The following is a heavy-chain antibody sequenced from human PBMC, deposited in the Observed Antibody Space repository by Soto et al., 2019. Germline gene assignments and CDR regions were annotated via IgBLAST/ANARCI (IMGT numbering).Heavy chain of an antibody. J-gene: IGHJ3*02. D-gene: IGHD2-21*02. Sequence: PGGSLRLSCAAPGFTFSSYAMSWVRQAPGKGLEWVSAISGSGGSTYYAGSVKGRFTISRDNSKNTLYLQMNSLRAEDTAVYYCAKSSIVVVTAITAFDIWGQGTMVTVSS. CDR2: ISGSGGST. V-gene: IGHV3-23*01. CDR1: GFTFSSYA. CDR3: AKSSIVVVTAITAFDI.